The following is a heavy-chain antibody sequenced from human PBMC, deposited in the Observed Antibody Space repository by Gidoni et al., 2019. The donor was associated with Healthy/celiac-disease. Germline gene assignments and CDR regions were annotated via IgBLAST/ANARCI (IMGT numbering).Heavy chain of an antibody. D-gene: IGHD3-22*01. CDR1: GFTFDDYA. V-gene: IGHV3-9*01. J-gene: IGHJ4*02. CDR3: AKTLADSSGGDDY. Sequence: EVQLVESGGGLVQPGRSLRLSCAASGFTFDDYAMHWVRQAPGKGLEWVSGISWKSGSIGYADPVKGRFTISRDNAKNSLYLQMNSLRAEDTALYYCAKTLADSSGGDDYWGQGTLVTVSS. CDR2: ISWKSGSI.